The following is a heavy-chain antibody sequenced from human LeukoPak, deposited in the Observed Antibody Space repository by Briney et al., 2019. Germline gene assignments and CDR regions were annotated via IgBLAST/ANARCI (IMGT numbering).Heavy chain of an antibody. CDR2: IIPIFGTA. D-gene: IGHD3-22*01. CDR3: ATIVVEYYYYYMDV. J-gene: IGHJ6*03. CDR1: GGTFSSYA. Sequence: SVKVSCKASGGTFSSYAISWVRQAPGQGLEWMGGIIPIFGTANYAQKFQGRVTITTDESTSTAYMELSSLRSEDTAVYYCATIVVEYYYYYMDVWGKGTRSPSP. V-gene: IGHV1-69*05.